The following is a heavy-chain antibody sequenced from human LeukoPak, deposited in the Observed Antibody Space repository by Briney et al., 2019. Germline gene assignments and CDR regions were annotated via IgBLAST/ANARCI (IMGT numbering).Heavy chain of an antibody. CDR3: ARHDEGSGWYRSYIDL. J-gene: IGHJ2*01. CDR2: ISTSGST. Sequence: SETLSLTCTVSGVSISSYYCSWIRQPPGKGLEWIGYISTSGSTDYSPSLRSRVTISVDRSKNQCPLNLSSVTAADTAVYYCARHDEGSGWYRSYIDLWGRGTLVIVSS. V-gene: IGHV4-4*09. CDR1: GVSISSYY. D-gene: IGHD6-19*01.